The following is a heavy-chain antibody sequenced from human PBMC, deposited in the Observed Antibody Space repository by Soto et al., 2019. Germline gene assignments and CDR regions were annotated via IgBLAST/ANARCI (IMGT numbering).Heavy chain of an antibody. J-gene: IGHJ4*02. CDR2: FDPEDGET. Sequence: QVQLVQSGAEVKKPGASVKVSCKVSGYTLTELSMHWVRQAPGKGLEWMGGFDPEDGETIYAQKFQGRVTMTEDTYTDTADMELSSLRSEDTAVYYCATLSQIFGVVIRCDFDYWGQGTLVTVSS. CDR3: ATLSQIFGVVIRCDFDY. V-gene: IGHV1-24*01. D-gene: IGHD3-3*01. CDR1: GYTLTELS.